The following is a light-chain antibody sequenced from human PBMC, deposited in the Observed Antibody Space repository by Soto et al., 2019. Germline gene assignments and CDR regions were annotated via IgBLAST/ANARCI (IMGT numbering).Light chain of an antibody. Sequence: DIQMTQSPSTLSASVGDRVTITCRASQSISSWLAWYQQKPGKAPKLLSYKASSLESGVPSRFSGSGSGTEFTLTISSLQPDDFATYYCQQYNSYHTFGQGTKLEIK. CDR2: KAS. CDR1: QSISSW. CDR3: QQYNSYHT. J-gene: IGKJ2*01. V-gene: IGKV1-5*03.